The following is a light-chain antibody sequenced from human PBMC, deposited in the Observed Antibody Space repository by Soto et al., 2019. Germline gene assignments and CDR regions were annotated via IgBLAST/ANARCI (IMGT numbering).Light chain of an antibody. V-gene: IGLV3-21*02. J-gene: IGLJ2*01. CDR2: NDR. CDR3: HVWDSTTEPVV. Sequence: SYELPQPPSVSVAPGQTAMLTCGGKDIRFKSVHWYQQRPGLAPVLGIYNDRDRPSWIPERFSDYSSVNTATLTISGAEAGHEADDYSHVWDSTTEPVVFGEGTKLTLL. CDR1: DIRFKS.